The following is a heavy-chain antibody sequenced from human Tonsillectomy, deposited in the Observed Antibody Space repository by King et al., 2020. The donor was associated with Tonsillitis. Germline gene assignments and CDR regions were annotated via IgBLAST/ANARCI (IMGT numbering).Heavy chain of an antibody. J-gene: IGHJ4*02. Sequence: LQLQESGPGLVKPSETLSLTCTVSGGSISSSSYYWGWIRQPPGKGLEWIGSIYYSGSTYYNPSLKSRVTISVDTSKNQFSLKLSSVTAADTAVYYCARWSSSCSFDYWGQGTLVTVSS. CDR3: ARWSSSCSFDY. CDR2: IYYSGST. D-gene: IGHD6-13*01. CDR1: GGSISSSSYY. V-gene: IGHV4-39*01.